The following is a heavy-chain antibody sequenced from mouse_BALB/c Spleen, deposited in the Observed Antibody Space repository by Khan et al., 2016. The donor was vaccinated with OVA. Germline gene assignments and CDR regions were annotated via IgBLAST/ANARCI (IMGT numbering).Heavy chain of an antibody. CDR1: GFNIKDTY. D-gene: IGHD1-1*01. V-gene: IGHV14-3*02. Sequence: VQLKQSGAELVKSGASVKLSCTTSGFNIKDTYIHWVKQRPEQGLEWIGRIDPANGYTKFDPKFQGKATITTDTSSNTAYLQLSSLTYEDTAVYYCAKNTYCVGTYWGQGTLVTVSS. CDR2: IDPANGYT. J-gene: IGHJ3*01. CDR3: AKNTYCVGTY.